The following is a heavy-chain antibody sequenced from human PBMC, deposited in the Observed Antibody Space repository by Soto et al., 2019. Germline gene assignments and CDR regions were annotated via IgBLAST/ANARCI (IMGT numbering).Heavy chain of an antibody. CDR2: ISYDGSNK. CDR3: ARERDSIHCTNGVCYRGDDYYYYSMYV. D-gene: IGHD2-8*01. V-gene: IGHV3-30-3*01. CDR1: GFTFSSYA. J-gene: IGHJ6*02. Sequence: QVQLVESGGGVVQPGRSLRLSCAASGFTFSSYAMHWVRQAPGKGLEWVAVISYDGSNKYYADSVKGRFTISRDNSKNTLYLQMNSLRAEDTAVYYCARERDSIHCTNGVCYRGDDYYYYSMYVWGQGPTVTVSS.